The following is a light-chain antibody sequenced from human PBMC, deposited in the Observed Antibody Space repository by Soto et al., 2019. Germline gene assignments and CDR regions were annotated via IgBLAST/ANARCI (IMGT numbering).Light chain of an antibody. CDR2: EVS. J-gene: IGLJ1*01. CDR1: SSDVGSYNL. V-gene: IGLV2-23*02. Sequence: QSALTQPASVSGSPGQSITISCTGTSSDVGSYNLVSWYQQHPGKAPKLMIYEVSKRPSGVSNRFSGSKSGNTASLTISGLQAEDEADYYCCSYACSSTFVVGTGTKVTV. CDR3: CSYACSSTFV.